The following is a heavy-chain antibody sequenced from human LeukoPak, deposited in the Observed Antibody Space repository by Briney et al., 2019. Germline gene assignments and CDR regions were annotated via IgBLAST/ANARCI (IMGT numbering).Heavy chain of an antibody. CDR1: GFTFSIYS. CDR2: ISSSSSTI. CDR3: ARVRSLYYYYMDV. J-gene: IGHJ6*03. Sequence: GGSLRLSCAASGFTFSIYSMNWVRQAPGKGLEWVSYISSSSSTIHYVDSVKGRFTISRDDAKNSLYLQMNNLRAEDTAVYYCARVRSLYYYYMDVWGKGTTVAVSS. V-gene: IGHV3-48*01.